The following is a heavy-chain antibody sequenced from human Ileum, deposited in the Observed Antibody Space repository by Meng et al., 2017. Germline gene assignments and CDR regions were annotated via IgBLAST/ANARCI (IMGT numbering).Heavy chain of an antibody. D-gene: IGHD1-26*01. Sequence: GGSLRLSCAASGSTVNNYAMSWVRQAPGKGLEWVSTISGSGGSAYYADSVKRRFTISRDNSKNTLYLQMNSLRAEDTAVYYCAKDEWERFDYWGQGTLVTVSS. V-gene: IGHV3-23*01. CDR3: AKDEWERFDY. CDR2: ISGSGGSA. CDR1: GSTVNNYA. J-gene: IGHJ4*02.